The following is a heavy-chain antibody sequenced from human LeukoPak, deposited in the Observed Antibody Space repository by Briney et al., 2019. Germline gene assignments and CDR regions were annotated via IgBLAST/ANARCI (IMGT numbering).Heavy chain of an antibody. J-gene: IGHJ4*02. Sequence: GASVKVSCKASGYTFTSYDINWMRQATGQGLEWMGWMSPNSGNTGYAQKFQGRVTMTRDTPTGTAYLELSSLRSEDSAVYYCVRTPPNWGADFWGQGTLVTVSS. CDR3: VRTPPNWGADF. CDR1: GYTFTSYD. D-gene: IGHD7-27*01. CDR2: MSPNSGNT. V-gene: IGHV1-8*01.